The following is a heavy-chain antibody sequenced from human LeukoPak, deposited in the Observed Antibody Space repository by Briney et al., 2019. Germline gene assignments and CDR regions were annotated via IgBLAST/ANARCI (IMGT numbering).Heavy chain of an antibody. Sequence: ASVKVSCKASGYTFTGYYMHWVRQAPRQGLEWMGWINPNSGGTNYAQKFQGRVTMTRDTSISTAYMELSRLRSDDTAVYYCARVKCSSTSCYADYWGQGTLVTVSS. V-gene: IGHV1-2*02. D-gene: IGHD2-2*01. CDR2: INPNSGGT. CDR1: GYTFTGYY. J-gene: IGHJ4*02. CDR3: ARVKCSSTSCYADY.